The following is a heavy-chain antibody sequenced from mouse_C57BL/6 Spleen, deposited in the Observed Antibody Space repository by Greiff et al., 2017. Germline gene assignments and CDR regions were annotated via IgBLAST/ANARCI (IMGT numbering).Heavy chain of an antibody. D-gene: IGHD2-3*01. Sequence: ESGPGLVKPSQSLSLTCSVTGYSITSGYYWNWIRQFPGNKLEWMGYISYDGSNNYNPSLKNRISITRDTSKNQFFLKLNSVTTEYTATYYCARSRYDGYMFAYWGQGTLVTVSA. CDR1: GYSITSGYY. V-gene: IGHV3-6*01. J-gene: IGHJ3*01. CDR2: ISYDGSN. CDR3: ARSRYDGYMFAY.